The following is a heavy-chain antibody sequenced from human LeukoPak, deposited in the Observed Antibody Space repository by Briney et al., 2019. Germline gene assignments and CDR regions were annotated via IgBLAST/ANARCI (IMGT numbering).Heavy chain of an antibody. J-gene: IGHJ4*02. CDR2: ITGRGDAT. CDR1: DFSFITYA. Sequence: PGGSLRLSCAGSDFSFITYAMSWVRQAPGKGLEWVSTITGRGDATYYADSMKGRFTISRDNSKNTLYLQMNSLRAEDTAVYYCASILLWYVYDYWGQGTLVTVSS. D-gene: IGHD3-10*01. CDR3: ASILLWYVYDY. V-gene: IGHV3-23*01.